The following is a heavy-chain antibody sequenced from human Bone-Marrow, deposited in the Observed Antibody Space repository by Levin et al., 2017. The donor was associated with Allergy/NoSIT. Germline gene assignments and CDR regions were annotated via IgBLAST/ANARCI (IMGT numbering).Heavy chain of an antibody. CDR2: INHSGST. D-gene: IGHD2-2*01. Sequence: SETLSLTCAVYGGSFSGYYWSWIRQPPGKGLEWIGEINHSGSTNYNPSLKSRVTISVDTSKNQFSLKLSSVTAADTAVYYCARDIVVVPAARVDNWFDPWGQGTLVTVSS. CDR1: GGSFSGYY. CDR3: ARDIVVVPAARVDNWFDP. V-gene: IGHV4-34*01. J-gene: IGHJ5*02.